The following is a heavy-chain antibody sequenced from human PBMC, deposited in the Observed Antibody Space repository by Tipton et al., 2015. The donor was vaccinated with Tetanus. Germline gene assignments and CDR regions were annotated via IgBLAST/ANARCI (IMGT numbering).Heavy chain of an antibody. J-gene: IGHJ5*02. CDR1: GFTFSASA. CDR2: IRSKANNYAN. CDR3: TRSSA. D-gene: IGHD2-15*01. Sequence: SLRLSCAASGFTFSASAMHWVRQASGKGLEWVGRIRSKANNYANSYAAWVKGRFTISRDDSENTANMQMNNLKIEDTAVYFCTRSSAWGQGTLVTVSS. V-gene: IGHV3-73*01.